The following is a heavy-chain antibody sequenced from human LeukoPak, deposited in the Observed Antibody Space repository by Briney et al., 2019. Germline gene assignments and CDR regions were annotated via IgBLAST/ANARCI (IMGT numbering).Heavy chain of an antibody. CDR2: VFYSGTT. D-gene: IGHD3-9*01. Sequence: SETLSLTCNVSGDYITTTNYYWAWIRQPPGKGLEWVASVFYSGTTYYNPSLKSRVVISMDNSKKQNSLTLSSVTATDTAIYYCARRSRLYKHETTGYHDSWGQGTLVTVSS. CDR3: ARRSRLYKHETTGYHDS. CDR1: GDYITTTNYY. J-gene: IGHJ4*02. V-gene: IGHV4-39*01.